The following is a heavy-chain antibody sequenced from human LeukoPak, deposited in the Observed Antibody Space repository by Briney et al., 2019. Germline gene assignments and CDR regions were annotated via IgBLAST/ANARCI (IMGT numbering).Heavy chain of an antibody. CDR3: ARVKGWLVRVNYYYYGMDV. CDR1: GGTFSSYA. V-gene: IGHV1-69*04. D-gene: IGHD6-19*01. J-gene: IGHJ6*02. CDR2: IIPILGIA. Sequence: GSSVKVSCKASGGTFSSYAIGWVRQAPGQGLEWMGRIIPILGIANYAQKFQGRVTITADKSTSTAYMELSSLRSEDTAVYYCARVKGWLVRVNYYYYGMDVWGQGTTVTVSS.